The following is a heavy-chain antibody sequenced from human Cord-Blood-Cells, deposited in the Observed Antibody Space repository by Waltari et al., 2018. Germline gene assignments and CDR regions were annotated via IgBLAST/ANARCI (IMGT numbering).Heavy chain of an antibody. J-gene: IGHJ4*02. CDR3: TTETTRGAGLDY. CDR2: IKSKTDGGTT. Sequence: EMQLVESGGGLVKPGGSLRLSCAASGFTFSNAWMSWVRQAPGKGLEWVGRIKSKTDGGTTDYAAPVKGRFTISRDDSKNTLYLQMNSLKTEDTAVYYCTTETTRGAGLDYWGQGTLVTVSS. D-gene: IGHD6-19*01. CDR1: GFTFSNAW. V-gene: IGHV3-15*01.